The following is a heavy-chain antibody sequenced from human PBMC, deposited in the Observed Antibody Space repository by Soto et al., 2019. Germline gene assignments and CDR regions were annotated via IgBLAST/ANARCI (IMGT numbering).Heavy chain of an antibody. Sequence: GASVKVSCKVSGHTVTDLSMHWVRLAPGRGLEWMGRFDPEDGETVYAEKFQGRLTMTEDTSTDTAYMELRSLRSDDTAVYYCLLAKSGWYDYWGQGTLVTVSS. J-gene: IGHJ4*02. D-gene: IGHD6-19*01. CDR1: GHTVTDLS. CDR3: LLAKSGWYDY. V-gene: IGHV1-24*01. CDR2: FDPEDGET.